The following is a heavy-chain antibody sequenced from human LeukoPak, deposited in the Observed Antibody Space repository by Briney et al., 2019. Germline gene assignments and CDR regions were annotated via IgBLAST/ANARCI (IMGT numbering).Heavy chain of an antibody. V-gene: IGHV4-4*09. CDR2: IYTSGST. J-gene: IGHJ6*03. CDR3: ARGNYDFWSGQTPYYYYYYYMDV. Sequence: SETLSLTCTVSGGSISSYYWSWIRQPPGKGLEWIGYIYTSGSTNYNPSLKSRVTMSVDTSKSQFSLKLSSVTAADTAVYYCARGNYDFWSGQTPYYYYYYYMDVWGKGTTVTVSS. D-gene: IGHD3-3*01. CDR1: GGSISSYY.